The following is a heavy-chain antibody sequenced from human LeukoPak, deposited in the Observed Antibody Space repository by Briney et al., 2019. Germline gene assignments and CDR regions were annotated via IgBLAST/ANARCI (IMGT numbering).Heavy chain of an antibody. CDR1: GYTFTSYY. Sequence: ASVKVSCKASGYTFTSYYMHWVRQAPGQGLEWMGIINPSGGSTSYAQKFQGRVTMTRDTSISTAYMELSRLRSDDTAVYYCARDSDCSSTSCYSFDYWGQGTLVTVSS. J-gene: IGHJ4*02. CDR3: ARDSDCSSTSCYSFDY. V-gene: IGHV1-46*01. CDR2: INPSGGST. D-gene: IGHD2-2*01.